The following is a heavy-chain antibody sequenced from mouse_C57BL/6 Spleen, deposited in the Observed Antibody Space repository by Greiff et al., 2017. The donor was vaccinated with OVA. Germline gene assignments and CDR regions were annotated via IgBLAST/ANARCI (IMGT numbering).Heavy chain of an antibody. CDR2: INPSTGGT. CDR3: ATPDSSGYGTY. J-gene: IGHJ3*01. CDR1: GYSFTGYY. Sequence: VQLQQSGPELVKPGASVKISCKASGYSFTGYYMNWVKQSPEKSLEWIGEINPSTGGTTYNQKFKAKATLTVDKSSSTAYMQRKSLTSEDSAVYYCATPDSSGYGTYWGQGTLVTVSA. D-gene: IGHD3-2*02. V-gene: IGHV1-42*01.